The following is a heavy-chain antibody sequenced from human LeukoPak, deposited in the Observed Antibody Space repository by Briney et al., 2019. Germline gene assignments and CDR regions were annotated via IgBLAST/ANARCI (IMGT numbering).Heavy chain of an antibody. CDR1: GFIFS. Sequence: GGSLRLSCAASGFIFSMHWVRQAPGKGLEYVSAISTDGGGTYYANSVKGRFTISRDNSKNMLYLQMGSLRPEDMAVYYCARYGAGSCYDYWGQGTLVTVSS. D-gene: IGHD2-15*01. CDR3: ARYGAGSCYDY. J-gene: IGHJ4*02. CDR2: ISTDGGGT. V-gene: IGHV3-64*01.